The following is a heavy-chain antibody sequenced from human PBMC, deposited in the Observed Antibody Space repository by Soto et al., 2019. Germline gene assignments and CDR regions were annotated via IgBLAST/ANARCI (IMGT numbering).Heavy chain of an antibody. CDR2: IYASGST. V-gene: IGHV4-4*07. J-gene: IGHJ6*02. D-gene: IGHD3-10*01. CDR1: GISIVGYS. Sequence: SETLSLTCNVSGISIVGYSWSWIRQPAGKGLEWLGRIYASGSTNYNPSLKSRVTISVDTSKNQFSLKVTSVTAADTAVYYCAGLGDFQFYYYGMNVWGQGTAVTVSS. CDR3: AGLGDFQFYYYGMNV.